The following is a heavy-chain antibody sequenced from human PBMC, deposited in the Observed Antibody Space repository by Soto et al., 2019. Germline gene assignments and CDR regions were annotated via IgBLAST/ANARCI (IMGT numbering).Heavy chain of an antibody. D-gene: IGHD4-4*01. Sequence: QVQLQESGPGLVKPSETLSLTCTVSGGSINNYYWTWIRQPPGKGLEWIGYIYYSGSTNYNPSLKSRVTMSVDTSKNQFSLKLSSVTAADSAVYYCAILGSNYSFGYWGQGTLVTVSS. CDR2: IYYSGST. J-gene: IGHJ4*02. V-gene: IGHV4-59*08. CDR1: GGSINNYY. CDR3: AILGSNYSFGY.